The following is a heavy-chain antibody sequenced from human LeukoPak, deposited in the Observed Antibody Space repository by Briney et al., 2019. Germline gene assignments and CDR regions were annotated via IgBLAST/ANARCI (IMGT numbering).Heavy chain of an antibody. J-gene: IGHJ4*02. CDR1: GYSFTHYA. V-gene: IGHV1-18*01. D-gene: IGHD6-19*01. CDR2: ISTYNGDT. Sequence: ASVKVSCKTSGYSFTHYAISWVRQAPGQGLEWMGWISTYNGDTKYAQKLQGRFTMTSDTSTSTAYMELRSLTSDDTAVYYCARDPSNTSGWYIYFDFWGRGTLVTVSS. CDR3: ARDPSNTSGWYIYFDF.